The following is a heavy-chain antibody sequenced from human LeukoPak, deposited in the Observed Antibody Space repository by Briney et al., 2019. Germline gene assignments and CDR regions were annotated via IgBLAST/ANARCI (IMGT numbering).Heavy chain of an antibody. V-gene: IGHV3-15*07. CDR1: FSSFNKAW. CDR2: MKSTTDGGST. CDR3: STHPTSGF. D-gene: IGHD2-15*01. Sequence: PGGSLRLSCAGSFSSFNKAWMNWVRQAPGKGLEWVGRMKSTTDGGSTGYAAPVKGRFIISRDDSEKMAYLEMNRLKIEDTAVYYCSTHPTSGFWGQGTLVTVSS. J-gene: IGHJ4*02.